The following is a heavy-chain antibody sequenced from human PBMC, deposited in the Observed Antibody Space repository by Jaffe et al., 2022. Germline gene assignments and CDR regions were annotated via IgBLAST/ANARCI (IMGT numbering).Heavy chain of an antibody. Sequence: EVQLLESGGGLVQPGGSLRLSCAASGFTFSSYAMSWVRQAPGKGLEWVSAISGSGGSTYYADSVKGRFTISRDNSKNTLYLQMNSLRAEDTAVYYCAKDYVWGYNWNYALVSGYYYMDVWGKGTTVTVSS. V-gene: IGHV3-23*01. J-gene: IGHJ6*03. CDR2: ISGSGGST. CDR3: AKDYVWGYNWNYALVSGYYYMDV. CDR1: GFTFSSYA. D-gene: IGHD1-7*01.